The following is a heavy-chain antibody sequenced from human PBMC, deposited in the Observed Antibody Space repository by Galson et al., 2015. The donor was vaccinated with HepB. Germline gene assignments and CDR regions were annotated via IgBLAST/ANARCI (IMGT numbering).Heavy chain of an antibody. CDR2: IIPIFGTA. V-gene: IGHV1-69*13. J-gene: IGHJ6*03. CDR3: ARSYYGSGRKSYYYMDV. D-gene: IGHD3-10*01. Sequence: SVKVSCKASGGTFSSYAISWVRQAPGQGLEWMGGIIPIFGTANYAQKFQGRVTITADESTSTAYMELSSLRSEDTAVYYCARSYYGSGRKSYYYMDVWGKGTTVTVSS. CDR1: GGTFSSYA.